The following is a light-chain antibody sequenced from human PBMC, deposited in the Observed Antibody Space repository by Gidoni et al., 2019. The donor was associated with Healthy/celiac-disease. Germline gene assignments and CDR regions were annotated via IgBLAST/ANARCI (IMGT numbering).Light chain of an antibody. J-gene: IGKJ4*01. CDR1: QSVSSN. CDR2: GAS. Sequence: EIVMTQSPATLSVSPGERATLSCRASQSVSSNLAWYQQQPGQAPRLLIYGASTRATGIPARFSGSWSGTEFTLTISSLQSEDFAVYYCQQYNNWPPLTFGGGTKVEIK. CDR3: QQYNNWPPLT. V-gene: IGKV3-15*01.